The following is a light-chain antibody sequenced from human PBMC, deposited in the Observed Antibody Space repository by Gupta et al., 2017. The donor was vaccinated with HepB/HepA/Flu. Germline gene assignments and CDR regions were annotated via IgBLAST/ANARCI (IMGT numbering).Light chain of an antibody. Sequence: DIVMTQSPDSLTVSLGERATINCKSSQNVLNYLAWYQRKPGQPPRLLIYWAYTLESGVPDRFSGSGSGTDFTLTINNRQDEDVAVYYCQQDYSTLSFGHGTKLEIK. CDR1: QNVLNY. CDR2: WAY. J-gene: IGKJ2*01. V-gene: IGKV4-1*01. CDR3: QQDYSTLS.